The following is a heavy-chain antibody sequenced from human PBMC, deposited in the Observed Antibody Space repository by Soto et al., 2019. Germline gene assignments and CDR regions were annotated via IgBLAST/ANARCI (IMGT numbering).Heavy chain of an antibody. Sequence: QVQLVESGGGVVQPGRSLRLSCAASGFTFTDYGMHWVRQAPGKGLEWVAVISYDGSNKYYADSVKGRFNISRDNSKNTLYLQMNSLRAEDTAVYYCAKDHRDSSGWYYFDYWGQGTLVTVSS. CDR1: GFTFTDYG. D-gene: IGHD6-19*01. CDR2: ISYDGSNK. V-gene: IGHV3-30*18. J-gene: IGHJ4*02. CDR3: AKDHRDSSGWYYFDY.